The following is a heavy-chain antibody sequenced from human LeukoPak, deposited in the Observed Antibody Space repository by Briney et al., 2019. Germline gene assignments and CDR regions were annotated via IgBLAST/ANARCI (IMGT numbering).Heavy chain of an antibody. CDR3: ARAVDTPGSAPDY. CDR2: INPNSGGT. V-gene: IGHV1-2*02. D-gene: IGHD5-18*01. Sequence: ASVKVSCKASGYTFTGYYMHWVRQAPGQGLEWMGWINPNSGGTNYAQKFQGRVTMTWDTSISTAYMELSRLRSDDTAVYYCARAVDTPGSAPDYWGQGTLVTVSS. J-gene: IGHJ4*02. CDR1: GYTFTGYY.